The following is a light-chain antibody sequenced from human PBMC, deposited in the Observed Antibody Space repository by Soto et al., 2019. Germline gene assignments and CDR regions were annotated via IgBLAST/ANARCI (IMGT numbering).Light chain of an antibody. V-gene: IGKV3-20*01. J-gene: IGKJ1*01. Sequence: ESGLTQSPGTLPLSPGERATLACRASQSISSSYVAWSQQKPGQAPRLLIYGASSRATGIPDRFSGSGSGTDFTITISRVGPEDVAVYYCQQSGTSRTCTLGKETKVEIK. CDR1: QSISSSY. CDR2: GAS. CDR3: QQSGTSRTCT.